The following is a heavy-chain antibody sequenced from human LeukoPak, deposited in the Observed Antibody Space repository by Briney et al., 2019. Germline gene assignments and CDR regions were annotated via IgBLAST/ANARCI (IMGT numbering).Heavy chain of an antibody. CDR2: MNPNSGNT. D-gene: IGHD3-3*01. V-gene: IGHV1-8*03. CDR1: GYTFTSYD. J-gene: IGHJ6*03. Sequence: SVKVSCKASGYTFTSYDINWVRQATGQGPEWMGWMNPNSGNTGYAQKFQGRVTIIRNTSISTAYMELSSLRSEDTAVYYCARGAPDFWSVYYMDVWGKGTTVTVSS. CDR3: ARGAPDFWSVYYMDV.